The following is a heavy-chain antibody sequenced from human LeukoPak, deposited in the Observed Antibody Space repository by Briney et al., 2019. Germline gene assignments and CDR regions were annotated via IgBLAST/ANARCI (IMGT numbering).Heavy chain of an antibody. CDR3: TRDSFAGFGELKHDY. D-gene: IGHD3-10*01. Sequence: ASVKVSCKASGYTFTGYYIHWVRQAPGQGLEWMGWIDPNSGGTNYAQKFQGRVTMTKDTSISTAYMELSRLRSDDTAVYYCTRDSFAGFGELKHDYWGQGTLVTVSS. V-gene: IGHV1-2*02. CDR2: IDPNSGGT. CDR1: GYTFTGYY. J-gene: IGHJ4*02.